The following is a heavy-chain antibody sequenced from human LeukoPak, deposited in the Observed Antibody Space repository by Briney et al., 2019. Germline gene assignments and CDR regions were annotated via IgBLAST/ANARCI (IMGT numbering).Heavy chain of an antibody. Sequence: GVSLRRSCAASGFTFSSYWMHWVRQAPGKGLVWVSGVSGGGGSTYYADSVKGRFTISRDNSKNTLYLQMNSLRAEDTAVYYCAKDTYCSSTSCYFDYWGQGTLVTVSS. CDR1: GFTFSSYW. CDR2: VSGGGGST. D-gene: IGHD2-2*01. CDR3: AKDTYCSSTSCYFDY. V-gene: IGHV3-23*01. J-gene: IGHJ4*02.